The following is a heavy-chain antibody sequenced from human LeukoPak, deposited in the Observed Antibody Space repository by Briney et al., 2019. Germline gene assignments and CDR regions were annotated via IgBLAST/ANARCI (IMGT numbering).Heavy chain of an antibody. J-gene: IGHJ6*02. CDR2: ISAYNGNT. CDR3: ARVFNDFWSGYYGMDV. D-gene: IGHD3-3*01. V-gene: IGHV1-18*01. Sequence: ASVKVSCKASGYTFTSYGISWVRQAPGQGLEWMGWISAYNGNTNYAQKLQGRVTMTTDTSTSTAYMGLRSLRSDDTAVYYCARVFNDFWSGYYGMDVWGQGTTVTVSS. CDR1: GYTFTSYG.